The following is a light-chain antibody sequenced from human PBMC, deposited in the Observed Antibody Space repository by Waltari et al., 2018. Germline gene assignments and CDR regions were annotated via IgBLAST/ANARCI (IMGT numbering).Light chain of an antibody. J-gene: IGLJ3*02. V-gene: IGLV2-14*03. CDR3: NSFTSNTTWV. CDR1: NRDVVGHDH. CDR2: NVN. Sequence: QSALTQPASVSGSPGQSVTIPCTGTNRDVVGHDHASWYQHHPGKAPKLLIHNVNKRPSGSSNRFSGSKSGNTASLAISGLQAEDEANYYCNSFTSNTTWVFGGGTTLTVL.